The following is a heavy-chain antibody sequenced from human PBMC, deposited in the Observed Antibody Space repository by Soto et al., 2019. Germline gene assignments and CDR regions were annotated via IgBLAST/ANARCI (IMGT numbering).Heavy chain of an antibody. Sequence: QVQLQESGPGLVKPSETLSLTCPVSGGSISNHYWSWIRQPPGKGLEWIGYIYYNGNTNYNPSLKSRVTMSVDTSKNQFSLKLSSVTAADTAVYYCARSNWYSEYWGQGTLVTVSS. CDR2: IYYNGNT. CDR1: GGSISNHY. D-gene: IGHD7-27*01. CDR3: ARSNWYSEY. V-gene: IGHV4-59*11. J-gene: IGHJ4*02.